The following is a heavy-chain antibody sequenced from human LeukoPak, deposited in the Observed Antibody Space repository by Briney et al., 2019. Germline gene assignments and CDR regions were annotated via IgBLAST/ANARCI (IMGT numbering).Heavy chain of an antibody. CDR2: IYYSGST. Sequence: SETLSLTCTVSGGSISSSSYYWGWIRQPPGKGLEWIGSIYYSGSTYYNPSLKSRVTISVDTSKNQFSLKLSSVTAADTAVYYCARDLKVLEDAFDIWGQGTMVTVSS. D-gene: IGHD3-3*02. V-gene: IGHV4-39*07. J-gene: IGHJ3*02. CDR3: ARDLKVLEDAFDI. CDR1: GGSISSSSYY.